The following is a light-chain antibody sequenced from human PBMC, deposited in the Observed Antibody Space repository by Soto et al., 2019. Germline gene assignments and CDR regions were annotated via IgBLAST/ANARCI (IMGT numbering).Light chain of an antibody. V-gene: IGKV1-39*01. Sequence: IEMTQSPSSLSASVGDRVTITCRASQRISSYLNWYQQKPGKAPKLLIYAASRLQSGVPSRFSGSGSGTDFTLTINDVQPEDSATYYCQQSYSSLVTFGAGTKVEIK. CDR1: QRISSY. CDR3: QQSYSSLVT. CDR2: AAS. J-gene: IGKJ4*01.